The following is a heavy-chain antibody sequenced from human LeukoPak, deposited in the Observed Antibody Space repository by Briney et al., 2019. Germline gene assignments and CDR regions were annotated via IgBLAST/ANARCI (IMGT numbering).Heavy chain of an antibody. D-gene: IGHD4-23*01. J-gene: IGHJ6*02. CDR3: AKDERWELLVNYYYGMDV. CDR2: IKYDGSEK. Sequence: GGSLRLSCAASGFTFSGYWMSWVRQAPGKGPEWVANIKYDGSEKNYVDSVKGRFTISRDNAKNTVYLQMNSLRGEDTAVYYCAKDERWELLVNYYYGMDVWGQETTVTVSS. V-gene: IGHV3-7*01. CDR1: GFTFSGYW.